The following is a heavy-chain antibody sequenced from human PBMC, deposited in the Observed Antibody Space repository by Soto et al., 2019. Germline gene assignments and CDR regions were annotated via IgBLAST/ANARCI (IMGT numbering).Heavy chain of an antibody. CDR3: AKDPYSYGYDYFDY. Sequence: EVQLLESGGGLVQPGGSLRLSCTAPGFSFSDYDMSWVRQAPGKGLEWVSLIGVSGGSTYYADSVKGRFTISRDNSKNTMYLQMNSLRAEDTAVYYCAKDPYSYGYDYFDYWGQGTLVTVSS. V-gene: IGHV3-23*01. D-gene: IGHD5-18*01. CDR1: GFSFSDYD. J-gene: IGHJ4*02. CDR2: IGVSGGST.